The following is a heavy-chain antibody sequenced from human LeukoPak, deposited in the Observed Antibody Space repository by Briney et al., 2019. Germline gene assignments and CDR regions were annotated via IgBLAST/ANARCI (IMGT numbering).Heavy chain of an antibody. CDR1: GYTFTSYG. D-gene: IGHD3-10*01. CDR2: ISAYNGNT. V-gene: IGHV1-18*01. Sequence: ASVKVSCKASGYTFTSYGISWVRQAPGQGLEWMGWISAYNGNTNYAQKLQGRVTMTTDTSTSTAYMVLRSLRSDDTAVYYCARDRLITMVRGRAFDIWGQGTMVTVSS. CDR3: ARDRLITMVRGRAFDI. J-gene: IGHJ3*02.